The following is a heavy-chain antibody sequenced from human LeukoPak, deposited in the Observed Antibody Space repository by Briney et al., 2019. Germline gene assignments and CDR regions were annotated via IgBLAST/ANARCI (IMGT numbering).Heavy chain of an antibody. Sequence: SVKVSCKASGGTFSSYAISWVRQAPGQGLEWMGGIIPIFGTANYAQKFQGGVTITADKSTSTAYMELSSLRSEDTAVYYCARVPLVPPRGYFDYWGQGTLVTVSS. D-gene: IGHD6-6*01. CDR1: GGTFSSYA. V-gene: IGHV1-69*06. CDR3: ARVPLVPPRGYFDY. J-gene: IGHJ4*02. CDR2: IIPIFGTA.